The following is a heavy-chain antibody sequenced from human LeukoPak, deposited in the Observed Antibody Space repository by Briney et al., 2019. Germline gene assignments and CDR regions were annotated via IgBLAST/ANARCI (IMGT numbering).Heavy chain of an antibody. J-gene: IGHJ4*02. CDR1: GFTFRRYA. V-gene: IGHV3-23*01. CDR3: AKRIYGFPPDY. Sequence: GGSLRLSCAASGFTFRRYAMSWVRQAPGKGLEGVSAISGSGGSTYYADSVKGRFTISRDTSKNTLYLQMNSLRAEDTAVYYCAKRIYGFPPDYWGQGTLVTVSS. CDR2: ISGSGGST. D-gene: IGHD5-12*01.